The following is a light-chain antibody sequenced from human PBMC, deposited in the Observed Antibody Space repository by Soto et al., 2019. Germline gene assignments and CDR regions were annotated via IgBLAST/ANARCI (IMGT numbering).Light chain of an antibody. CDR1: QSVLYSSNNKNY. CDR2: WAS. Sequence: DIVMTQSPDSLAVSLGERATINCKSSQSVLYSSNNKNYLAWYQQKPGQPPKLLIYWASTRESGVPDRFSGSGSGTHFTLTISSLQAEDVAVYCCQQYYNTPPTFGQGTKLEIK. V-gene: IGKV4-1*01. J-gene: IGKJ2*01. CDR3: QQYYNTPPT.